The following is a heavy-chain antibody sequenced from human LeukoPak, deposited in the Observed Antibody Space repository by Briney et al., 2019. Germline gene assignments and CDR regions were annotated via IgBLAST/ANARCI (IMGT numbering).Heavy chain of an antibody. CDR2: INPDGSAK. CDR1: GFIFSNHW. V-gene: IGHV3-7*01. Sequence: PGGSLRLSCAASGFIFSNHWMNWVRQAPGKGLEWVAKINPDGSAKYYVDSVKGRFTIPRDNAKNSLDSQMSSLRVEDTAVYYCLASGGYWGQGTLVTVSS. D-gene: IGHD6-25*01. CDR3: LASGGY. J-gene: IGHJ4*02.